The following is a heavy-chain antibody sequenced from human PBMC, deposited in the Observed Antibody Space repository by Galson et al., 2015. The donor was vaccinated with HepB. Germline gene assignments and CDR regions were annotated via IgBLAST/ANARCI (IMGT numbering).Heavy chain of an antibody. V-gene: IGHV3-7*03. CDR1: GFTFSNYW. CDR3: VRAIGGSSAL. D-gene: IGHD6-19*01. Sequence: SLRLSCAASGFTFSNYWMSWVRQAPGAGLEWGANIKQDGSEKYYVDSVKGRFTISRDNAKNSLYLQMNSLRAEDTAVYYCVRAIGGSSALWGQGTLVTVSS. J-gene: IGHJ4*02. CDR2: IKQDGSEK.